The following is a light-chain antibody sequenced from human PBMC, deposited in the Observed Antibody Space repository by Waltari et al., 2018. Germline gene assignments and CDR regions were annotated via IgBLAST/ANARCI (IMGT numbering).Light chain of an antibody. CDR2: EVS. Sequence: QSALTQPASVSGSPGQSITISCTGTSSDVGRYNLVSWYQQHPGKAPKLMLYEVSKRPSGVSNRFSGSNSGNTASLTISGLQAEDEADYYCCSYAGSSTFGVVFGGGTKLTVL. V-gene: IGLV2-23*02. J-gene: IGLJ2*01. CDR3: CSYAGSSTFGVV. CDR1: SSDVGRYNL.